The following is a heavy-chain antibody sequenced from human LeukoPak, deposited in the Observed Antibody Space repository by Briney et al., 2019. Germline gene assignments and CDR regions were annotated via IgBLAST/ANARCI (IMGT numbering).Heavy chain of an antibody. CDR2: IYPGDSDT. V-gene: IGHV5-51*01. D-gene: IGHD3-22*01. J-gene: IGHJ5*02. CDR3: VRVGDSSGYSEFDP. Sequence: GESLKTSFQVSGHTFSCYWIGWVRPMPGKGLEWMGIIYPGDSDTRYSPSFEGQVTISADKSISTAYLQWSSLKASDSAMYFCVRVGDSSGYSEFDPWGQGTLVTVSS. CDR1: GHTFSCYW.